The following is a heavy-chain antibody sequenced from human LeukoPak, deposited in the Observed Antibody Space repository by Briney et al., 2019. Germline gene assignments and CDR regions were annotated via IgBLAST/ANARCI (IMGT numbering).Heavy chain of an antibody. CDR1: GYTLTELS. Sequence: ASVKVSCKVSGYTLTELSMHWVRQAPVKGLEWMGGFDPEDGETIYAQKFQGRVTMTEDTSTDTAYMELSSLRSEDTAVYYCATNRERITIFGVVSPFDYWGQGTLVTVSS. CDR3: ATNRERITIFGVVSPFDY. CDR2: FDPEDGET. J-gene: IGHJ4*02. V-gene: IGHV1-24*01. D-gene: IGHD3-3*01.